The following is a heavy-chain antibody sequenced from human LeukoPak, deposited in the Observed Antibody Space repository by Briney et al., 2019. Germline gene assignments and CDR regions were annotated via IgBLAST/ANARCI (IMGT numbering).Heavy chain of an antibody. Sequence: SGGSLRLSCAASGFTFSIYEMNWVRQAPGKGLEWVSYISSSGSTIYYADSVKGRFTISRDNATNSMYLKMNSLRAEDTAVYYCAREGYYDSSGYYSKVWYFDYWGQGTLVTVSS. J-gene: IGHJ4*02. D-gene: IGHD3-22*01. CDR2: ISSSGSTI. V-gene: IGHV3-48*03. CDR1: GFTFSIYE. CDR3: AREGYYDSSGYYSKVWYFDY.